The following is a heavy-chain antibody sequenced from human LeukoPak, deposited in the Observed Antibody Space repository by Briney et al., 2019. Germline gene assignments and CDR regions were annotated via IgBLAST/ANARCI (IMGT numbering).Heavy chain of an antibody. Sequence: GGSLRLSCAASGFTFSSYSMSWVRQAPGKGLEWVANIKQDGSEKYYVDSVKGRFTISRDNAKNPLYLQMNSLRAEDTAVYYCARAMASDAFDIWGQGTMVTVSS. J-gene: IGHJ3*02. D-gene: IGHD2-8*01. CDR1: GFTFSSYS. CDR3: ARAMASDAFDI. V-gene: IGHV3-7*01. CDR2: IKQDGSEK.